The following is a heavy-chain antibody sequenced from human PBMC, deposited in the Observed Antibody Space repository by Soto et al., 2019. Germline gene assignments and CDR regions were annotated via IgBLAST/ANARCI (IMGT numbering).Heavy chain of an antibody. CDR1: GYTFTSYD. CDR2: ISAYNGNT. Sequence: VASVKVSCKASGYTFTSYDISWVRQAPGQGLEWMGWISAYNGNTNYAQKLQGRVTMTTDTSTSTAYMELRSLRSDDTAVYYCVRGPGAHYYDSSGYWANDAFEIWGQGTMVTVSS. V-gene: IGHV1-18*01. CDR3: VRGPGAHYYDSSGYWANDAFEI. D-gene: IGHD3-22*01. J-gene: IGHJ3*02.